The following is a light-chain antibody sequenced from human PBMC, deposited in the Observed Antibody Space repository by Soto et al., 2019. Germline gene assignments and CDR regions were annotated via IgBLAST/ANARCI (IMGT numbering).Light chain of an antibody. CDR1: QSVSSSY. J-gene: IGKJ4*01. V-gene: IGKV3-20*01. CDR3: QLYGSSPGT. Sequence: EIVLTQSPGTLSLSPGERATLSCRASQSVSSSYLAWYQQKPGQAPRLLIYAASSRATGIPDRFSGSGSGTDFTLTISRLEPEDFAVYYCQLYGSSPGTFGGGTKVEIK. CDR2: AAS.